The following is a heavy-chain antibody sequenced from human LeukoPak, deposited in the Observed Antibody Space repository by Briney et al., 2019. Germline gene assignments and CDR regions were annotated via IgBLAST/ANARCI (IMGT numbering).Heavy chain of an antibody. CDR2: ISGGGTTI. V-gene: IGHV3-48*01. CDR1: GFTFSNYG. D-gene: IGHD3-3*01. CDR3: ARESYEWRFLEWSQRYYYFDY. Sequence: GGSLRLSCAASGFTFSNYGMNWVRQAPGKGLEWVSYISGGGTTIYYADSVKGRFTISRDSAKDSLDLQMNSLRAEDTAVYYCARESYEWRFLEWSQRYYYFDYWGQGALVTVSS. J-gene: IGHJ4*02.